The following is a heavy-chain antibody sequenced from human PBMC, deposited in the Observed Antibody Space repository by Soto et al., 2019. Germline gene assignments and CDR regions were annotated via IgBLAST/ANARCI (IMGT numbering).Heavy chain of an antibody. CDR1: GFTFSSYA. V-gene: IGHV3-23*01. J-gene: IGHJ6*02. D-gene: IGHD2-8*01. Sequence: EVQLLESGGGLVQPGGSLRLSCAASGFTFSSYAMSWVRQAPGKGLEWVSAISGSGGSTYYADSVKGRFTISRDNSKNTLDLQMNSVRAEDTDVYYCAKKMGPSFYYYYGMDVWGQGTTVTVSS. CDR2: ISGSGGST. CDR3: AKKMGPSFYYYYGMDV.